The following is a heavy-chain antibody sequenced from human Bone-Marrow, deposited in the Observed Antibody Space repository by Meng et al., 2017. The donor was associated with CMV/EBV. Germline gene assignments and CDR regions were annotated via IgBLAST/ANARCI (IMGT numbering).Heavy chain of an antibody. CDR1: FSNYG. J-gene: IGHJ4*02. D-gene: IGHD2-2*01. CDR2: IWYDGSIK. Sequence: FSNYGMHWVRQAPGKGLEWVAVIWYDGSIKYYADSVKGRFTISRDNSKNTLYLQMDSLRAEDTAVYYCARLGADCSSTSCSFLYFDYWGRGSLVTVSS. V-gene: IGHV3-33*01. CDR3: ARLGADCSSTSCSFLYFDY.